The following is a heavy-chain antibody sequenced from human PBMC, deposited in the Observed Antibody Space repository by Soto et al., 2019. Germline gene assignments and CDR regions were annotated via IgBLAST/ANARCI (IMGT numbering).Heavy chain of an antibody. CDR2: IYYSGST. CDR1: GGSISSSSYY. V-gene: IGHV4-39*01. D-gene: IGHD3-3*01. J-gene: IGHJ4*02. CDR3: ARQLITIFGVVNIPFDY. Sequence: QLQLQESGPGLVKPSETLSLTCTVSGGSISSSSYYWGWIRQPPGKGLEWIGSIYYSGSTYYNPSLKSRVTIFVDTSKNQFSLKLSSLTAADTAVYYCARQLITIFGVVNIPFDYWGQGTLVTVSS.